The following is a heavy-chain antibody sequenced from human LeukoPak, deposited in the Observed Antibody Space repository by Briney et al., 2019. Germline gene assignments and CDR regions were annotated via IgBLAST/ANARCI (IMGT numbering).Heavy chain of an antibody. CDR2: ISGSGGST. CDR3: AKLDCSSTSCYEDY. Sequence: GGSLRLSCAAPGFSFSDYYMSWIRQAPGKGLEWVSAISGSGGSTYYADSVKGRFTISRDNSKNTLYLQMNSLRAEDTAVYYCAKLDCSSTSCYEDYWGQGTLVTVSS. J-gene: IGHJ4*02. D-gene: IGHD2-2*01. CDR1: GFSFSDYY. V-gene: IGHV3-23*01.